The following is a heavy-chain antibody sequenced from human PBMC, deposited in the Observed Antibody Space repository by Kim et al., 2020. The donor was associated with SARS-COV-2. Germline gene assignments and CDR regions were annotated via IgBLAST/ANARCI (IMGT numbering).Heavy chain of an antibody. V-gene: IGHV3-23*01. CDR3: ARSIAVTGIVFYYYYGL. Sequence: GGSLRLSCAASGFTFNTYAMNWVRQAPGKGLEWVSSIGGGGGNIYYADSVRGRFTISRDNSKNTLYLQMNSLRAEDTAIYYCARSIAVTGIVFYYYYGL. CDR1: GFTFNTYA. J-gene: IGHJ6*01. CDR2: IGGGGGNI. D-gene: IGHD6-19*01.